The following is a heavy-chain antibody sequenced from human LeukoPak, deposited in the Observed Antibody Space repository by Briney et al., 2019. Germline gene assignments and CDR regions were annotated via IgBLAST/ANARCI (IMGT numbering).Heavy chain of an antibody. Sequence: ASVTVSCKASGYTFNPNYMHWVRQAPPQGLEGMGWINPNSGDTQSAQKFQGRVNITRDTSISTAYMELNSLRSDDTAVYYCTRGQGSSWFDSWGQGSLVTVSS. CDR2: INPNSGDT. J-gene: IGHJ5*01. CDR1: GYTFNPNY. D-gene: IGHD6-13*01. CDR3: TRGQGSSWFDS. V-gene: IGHV1-2*02.